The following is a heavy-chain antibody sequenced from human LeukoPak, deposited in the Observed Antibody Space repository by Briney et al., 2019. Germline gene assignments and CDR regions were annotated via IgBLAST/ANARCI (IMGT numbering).Heavy chain of an antibody. V-gene: IGHV3-33*03. Sequence: GGSLRLSCATSGFTFSNYAIHWVRQAPGKGLEWVAVIWYDGSNKYYADSVKGRFTISRDNTKNSLYLQMSSLRDEDTAVYYCAKSRRDCGGGSCYLGFDYWGQGTLVTVSS. CDR2: IWYDGSNK. J-gene: IGHJ4*02. D-gene: IGHD2-15*01. CDR1: GFTFSNYA. CDR3: AKSRRDCGGGSCYLGFDY.